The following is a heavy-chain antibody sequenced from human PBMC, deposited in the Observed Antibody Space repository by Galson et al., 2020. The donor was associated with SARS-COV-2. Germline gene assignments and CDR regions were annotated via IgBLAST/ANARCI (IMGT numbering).Heavy chain of an antibody. J-gene: IGHJ5*01. CDR2: ISYDGTKR. V-gene: IGHV3-30*04. Sequence: VGSLRLSCRASGFTFSSSAMHWVRQAPGKGLEWVAIISYDGTKRYNLDSVKGRFTISRDNSKNTLYLQMDSLTTEDTAVYYCARETDDYTSSWYDSWGQGTLVTVSS. D-gene: IGHD6-13*01. CDR1: GFTFSSSA. CDR3: ARETDDYTSSWYDS.